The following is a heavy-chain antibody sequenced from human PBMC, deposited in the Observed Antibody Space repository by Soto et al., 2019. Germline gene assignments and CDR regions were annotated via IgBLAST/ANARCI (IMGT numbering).Heavy chain of an antibody. CDR3: AREGDRCISTSCYDWFDP. Sequence: GAEVKKPGASVQVSCKASGYTFTSYGISWVRQAPGQGLEWMGWISAYNGNTNYAQKLQGRVTMTTDTSTSTAYMELRSLRSDDTAVYYCAREGDRCISTSCYDWFDPWGQGTLVTVSS. D-gene: IGHD2-2*01. CDR2: ISAYNGNT. V-gene: IGHV1-18*01. J-gene: IGHJ5*02. CDR1: GYTFTSYG.